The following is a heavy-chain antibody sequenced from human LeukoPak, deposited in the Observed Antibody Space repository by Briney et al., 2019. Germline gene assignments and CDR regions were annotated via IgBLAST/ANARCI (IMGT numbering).Heavy chain of an antibody. CDR3: ARLRGNTMIDY. CDR1: GFTFSNAW. J-gene: IGHJ4*02. CDR2: IYSGGST. Sequence: GGSLRLSCAASGFTFSNAWMSWVRQAPGKGLEWVSVIYSGGSTYNADSVKGRFTISRDNSKNTLYLQMNSLRAEDTAVYYCARLRGNTMIDYWGQGTLVTVSS. V-gene: IGHV3-53*01. D-gene: IGHD3-22*01.